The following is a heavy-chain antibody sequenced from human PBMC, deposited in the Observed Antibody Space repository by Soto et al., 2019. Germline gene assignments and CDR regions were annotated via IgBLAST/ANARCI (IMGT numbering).Heavy chain of an antibody. D-gene: IGHD1-1*01. CDR1: GISFSNAW. V-gene: IGHV3-15*01. CDR3: TTTRPGTNVFDN. Sequence: PGGSLRLSCAASGISFSNAWMNWVRQAPGKGLEYIGRIRGKTDGGTTEYAAPVEGRFTVSRDDSKNTLYLQMSGLKTEDTAVYYCTTTRPGTNVFDNWGQGTLVTVSS. CDR2: IRGKTDGGTT. J-gene: IGHJ3*02.